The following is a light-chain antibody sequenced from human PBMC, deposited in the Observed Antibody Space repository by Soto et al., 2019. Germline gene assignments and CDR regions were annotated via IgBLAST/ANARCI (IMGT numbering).Light chain of an antibody. CDR1: SGHSAYT. V-gene: IGLV4-60*02. J-gene: IGLJ3*02. CDR2: LEESGSY. CDR3: ETWGSNIWV. Sequence: QPVVTQSSSASASLGSSVKLTCILSSGHSAYTIAWHQQQPGKAPRFLMRLEESGSYKKESGIPDRFSGSSSGADRYLTISNLQFEDEAEYYCETWGSNIWVFGGGTKLTVL.